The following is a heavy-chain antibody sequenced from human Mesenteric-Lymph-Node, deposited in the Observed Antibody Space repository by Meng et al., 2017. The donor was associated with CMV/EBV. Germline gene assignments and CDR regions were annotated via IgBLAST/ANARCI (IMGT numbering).Heavy chain of an antibody. CDR3: ARGGADIVVVPAARWFDP. D-gene: IGHD2-2*01. Sequence: YTFTGYYMHWVRQAPGQGLEWMGRINPNSGGTNYAQKFQGRVTMTRDTSISTAYMELSRLRSDDTAVYYCARGGADIVVVPAARWFDPWGQGTLVTVSS. V-gene: IGHV1-2*06. CDR2: INPNSGGT. J-gene: IGHJ5*02. CDR1: YTFTGYY.